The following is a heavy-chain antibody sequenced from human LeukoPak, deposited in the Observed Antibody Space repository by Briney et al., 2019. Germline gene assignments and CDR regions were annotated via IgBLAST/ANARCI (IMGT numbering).Heavy chain of an antibody. Sequence: VASVKVSCKASGYTSTNYGISWVRQAPGQGLEWMGWINPNSGGTNYAQKFQGRVTMTRDTSISTAYMELSRLRSDDTAVYYCSGYSSGGYWFDPWGQGTLVTVSS. D-gene: IGHD6-19*01. CDR3: SGYSSGGYWFDP. J-gene: IGHJ5*02. CDR2: INPNSGGT. V-gene: IGHV1-2*02. CDR1: GYTSTNYG.